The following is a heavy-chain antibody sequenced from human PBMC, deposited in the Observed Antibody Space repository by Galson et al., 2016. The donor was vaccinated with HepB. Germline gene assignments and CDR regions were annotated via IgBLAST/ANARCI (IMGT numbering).Heavy chain of an antibody. Sequence: SLRLSCAASGFTLNNYTMSWVRRAAGKGLEWVSAISGGDGRTYYADSVRGRFTISRDKSKNTLYLQMDSLRVEDTAIYYCAKGRGQWVGFDPWGQGTLVTVSS. V-gene: IGHV3-23*01. CDR2: ISGGDGRT. J-gene: IGHJ5*02. CDR3: AKGRGQWVGFDP. CDR1: GFTLNNYT. D-gene: IGHD6-19*01.